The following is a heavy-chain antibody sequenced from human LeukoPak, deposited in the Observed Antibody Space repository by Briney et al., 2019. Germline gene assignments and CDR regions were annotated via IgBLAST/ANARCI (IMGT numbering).Heavy chain of an antibody. CDR1: GYTFTDYY. CDR3: ARDLGGQRRFSRHTPDY. J-gene: IGHJ4*02. Sequence: GASVKVSCKTSGYTFTDYYMHWVRQAPGQGLQWMGILNPIGGSTTFAQKFQGRVIMTRDTSTATVYMELSSLTSDDTAVYYCARDLGGQRRFSRHTPDYWGQGTLVTVSS. D-gene: IGHD2-2*02. CDR2: LNPIGGST. V-gene: IGHV1-46*01.